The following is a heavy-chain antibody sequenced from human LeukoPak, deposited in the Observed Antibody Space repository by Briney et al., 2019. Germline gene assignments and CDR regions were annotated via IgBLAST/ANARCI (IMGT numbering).Heavy chain of an antibody. Sequence: GRSLRLSCAASGFTFGSYAMHWVRQAPGKGLEWVAVISYDGSNKYYADSVKGRFTISRDNSKNTLYLQMNSLRAEDTAVYYCAREGEDCSSTSCYSGYLDYWGQGTLVTVSS. J-gene: IGHJ4*02. V-gene: IGHV3-30-3*01. CDR3: AREGEDCSSTSCYSGYLDY. D-gene: IGHD2-2*02. CDR1: GFTFGSYA. CDR2: ISYDGSNK.